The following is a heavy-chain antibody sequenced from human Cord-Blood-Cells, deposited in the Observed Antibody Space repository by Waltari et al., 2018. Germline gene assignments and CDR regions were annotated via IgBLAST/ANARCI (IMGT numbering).Heavy chain of an antibody. J-gene: IGHJ3*02. D-gene: IGHD3-16*01. V-gene: IGHV4-34*01. CDR1: GGSFSGYY. Sequence: QVQLQQWGAGLLKPSETLSLTCAVYGGSFSGYYWSWIRQPPGKGLEWIGENNHSGSTNYNPSLKSRVTISVDTSKNQFSLKLSSVTAADTAVYYCARATSWGWGAFDIWGQGTMVTVSS. CDR2: NNHSGST. CDR3: ARATSWGWGAFDI.